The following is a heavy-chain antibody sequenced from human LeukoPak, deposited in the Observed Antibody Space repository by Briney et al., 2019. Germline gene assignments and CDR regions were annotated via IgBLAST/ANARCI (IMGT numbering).Heavy chain of an antibody. CDR2: IYYSGST. CDR3: ARTLAVSSFGVVINAFDI. CDR1: GGSISSSSYY. Sequence: SETLSLTCTVSGGSISSSSYYWGWIRQPPGKGLEWIGSIYYSGSTYYNPSLKSRVTISVDTSKNQFSLKLSSVTAADTAVYYCARTLAVSSFGVVINAFDIWGQGTMVTVSS. D-gene: IGHD3-3*01. J-gene: IGHJ3*02. V-gene: IGHV4-39*07.